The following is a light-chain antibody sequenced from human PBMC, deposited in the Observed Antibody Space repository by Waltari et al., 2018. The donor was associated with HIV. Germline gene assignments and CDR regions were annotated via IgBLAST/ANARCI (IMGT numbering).Light chain of an antibody. CDR2: GTY. CDR3: QQYNDWPYT. CDR1: QFIARS. J-gene: IGKJ2*01. Sequence: VMPQSPAPLSLSPGDGATLPCRASQFIARSLAWYKQKPGQSPKLLIYGTYTRATCIPAKFSGSGSGTEFTLTVSSLQSEDFAIYYCQQYNDWPYTFGQGTKL. V-gene: IGKV3-15*01.